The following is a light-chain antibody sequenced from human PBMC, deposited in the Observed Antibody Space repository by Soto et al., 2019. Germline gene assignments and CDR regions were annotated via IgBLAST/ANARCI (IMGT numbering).Light chain of an antibody. Sequence: DIQMTQSPSSLSASVGDRVTITCRASQDVKNYLAWYQQKPGKVPKLLIYAASTLQSGVPSRFSGSGSGTAFTLTINSLQPEDVGSYYGQKHNSVSLTFGGGTKVEIK. V-gene: IGKV1-27*01. CDR1: QDVKNY. CDR2: AAS. J-gene: IGKJ4*01. CDR3: QKHNSVSLT.